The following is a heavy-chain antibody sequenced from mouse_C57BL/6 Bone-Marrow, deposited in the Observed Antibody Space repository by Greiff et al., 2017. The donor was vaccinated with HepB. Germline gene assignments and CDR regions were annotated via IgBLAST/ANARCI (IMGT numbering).Heavy chain of an antibody. V-gene: IGHV5-16*01. CDR3: ARQLRLSYFDY. D-gene: IGHD3-2*02. J-gene: IGHJ2*01. Sequence: EVQVVESEGGLVQPGRSMKLSCTASGFTFSDYYMAWVRQVPEKGLEWVANINYDGSSTYYLDSLKSRFIISRDNAKNILYLQMSSLKSEDTATYYCARQLRLSYFDYWGQGTTLTVSS. CDR2: INYDGSST. CDR1: GFTFSDYY.